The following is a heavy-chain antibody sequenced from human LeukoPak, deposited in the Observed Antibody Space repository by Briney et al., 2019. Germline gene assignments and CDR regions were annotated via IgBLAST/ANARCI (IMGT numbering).Heavy chain of an antibody. V-gene: IGHV3-21*01. CDR3: ARKRSPGAFDI. CDR2: INSYSSDI. CDR1: GFTFSSYS. J-gene: IGHJ3*02. Sequence: GGSLRLSCAASGFTFSSYSMTWVRQAPGKGLDWVSSINSYSSDIYSADSVKGRSTISRDNAKNSLYLQMNSLRAEDTAVYYCARKRSPGAFDIWGQGTMVTVSS.